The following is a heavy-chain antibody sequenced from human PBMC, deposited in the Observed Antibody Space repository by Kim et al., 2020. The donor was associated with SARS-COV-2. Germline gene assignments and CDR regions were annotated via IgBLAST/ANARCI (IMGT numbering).Heavy chain of an antibody. Sequence: DSVKGRFTISRDNSKNTLYLQMNSLRAEDTAVYYCAKANNPWAFGGPYRGWGQGTLVTVSS. CDR3: AKANNPWAFGGPYRG. D-gene: IGHD3-16*01. V-gene: IGHV3-23*01. J-gene: IGHJ4*02.